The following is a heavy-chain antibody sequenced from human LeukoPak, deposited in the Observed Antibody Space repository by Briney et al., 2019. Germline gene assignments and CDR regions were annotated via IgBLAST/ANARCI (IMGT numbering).Heavy chain of an antibody. CDR1: GFTFSSYW. D-gene: IGHD6-19*01. CDR3: ARGSRLPSSTPYYYYGMDV. CDR2: INSDGSST. V-gene: IGHV3-74*01. J-gene: IGHJ6*02. Sequence: GGSLRLSCAASGFTFSSYWMHWVRQAPGKGLVWVSRINSDGSSTSYADSVKGRFTISRENAKNTLYLQMNSLRAEDTAVYYCARGSRLPSSTPYYYYGMDVWGQGTTVTVSS.